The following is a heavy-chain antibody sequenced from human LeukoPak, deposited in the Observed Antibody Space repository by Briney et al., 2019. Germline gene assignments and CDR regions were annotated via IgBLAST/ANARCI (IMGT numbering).Heavy chain of an antibody. D-gene: IGHD1-1*01. J-gene: IGHJ4*02. CDR1: GFTFSNAW. CDR2: INSKSDGGTT. CDR3: TTEVHNWNEGADYYFDY. Sequence: GGSLRLSCAASGFTFSNAWMSGVRQAPGKGREWVGRINSKSDGGTTDYAAPVKGRFTISRDDSKNTLYLQMNSLKTEDAAVYYCTTEVHNWNEGADYYFDYWGQGTLVTVSS. V-gene: IGHV3-15*01.